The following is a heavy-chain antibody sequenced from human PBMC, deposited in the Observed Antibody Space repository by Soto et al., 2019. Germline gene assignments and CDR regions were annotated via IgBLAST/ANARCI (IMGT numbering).Heavy chain of an antibody. CDR1: GYTFTSYD. Sequence: ASVKVSCKASGYTFTSYDINWVRQATGQGLEWMGWMNPNSGNTGYAQKFQGRVTMTRNTSISTAYMELSSLRSEDTAVYYCARGGESSWYYYYGMDVWGQGTTVTVSS. CDR2: MNPNSGNT. J-gene: IGHJ6*02. CDR3: ARGGESSWYYYYGMDV. V-gene: IGHV1-8*01. D-gene: IGHD6-13*01.